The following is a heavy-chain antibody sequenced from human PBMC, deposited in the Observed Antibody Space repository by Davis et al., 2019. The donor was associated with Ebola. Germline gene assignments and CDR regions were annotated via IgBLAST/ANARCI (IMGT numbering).Heavy chain of an antibody. D-gene: IGHD3-10*01. CDR2: IIPILGIA. J-gene: IGHJ5*02. CDR3: ARGGENSVLLWFGDLFDP. CDR1: GGTFSSYT. V-gene: IGHV1-69*02. Sequence: AASVKVSCKASGGTFSSYTISWVRQAPGQGLEWMGRIIPILGIANYAQKFQGRVTITADESTSTAYMELSRLRSDDTAVYYCARGGENSVLLWFGDLFDPWGQGTLVTVSS.